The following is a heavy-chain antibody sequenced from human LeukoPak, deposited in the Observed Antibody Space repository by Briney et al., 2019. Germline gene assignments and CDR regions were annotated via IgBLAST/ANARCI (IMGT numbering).Heavy chain of an antibody. CDR2: INHSGST. CDR1: GGSFSGYY. CDR3: AYGWGMDV. Sequence: PSETLSLTCAVYGGSFSGYYWSWIRQPPGKGLEWIGEINHSGSTNYNPSLKGRVTISVDTSKNHFSLKLSSVTAADTAVYYCAYGWGMDVWGQGTTVAVSS. D-gene: IGHD2-8*02. V-gene: IGHV4-34*01. J-gene: IGHJ6*02.